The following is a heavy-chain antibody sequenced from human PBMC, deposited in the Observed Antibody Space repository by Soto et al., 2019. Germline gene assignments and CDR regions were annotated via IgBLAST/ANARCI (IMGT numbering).Heavy chain of an antibody. V-gene: IGHV3-9*01. Sequence: GGSLRLSCAASGFTFDDYAMHWVRPAPGKGLEWVSGISWNSGSIGYADSVKGRFTISRDNAKNSLYLQMNSLRAEDTALYYWAKGSLIYYDSSGYRDDAFDIWGQGTMVTVSS. J-gene: IGHJ3*02. D-gene: IGHD3-22*01. CDR3: AKGSLIYYDSSGYRDDAFDI. CDR1: GFTFDDYA. CDR2: ISWNSGSI.